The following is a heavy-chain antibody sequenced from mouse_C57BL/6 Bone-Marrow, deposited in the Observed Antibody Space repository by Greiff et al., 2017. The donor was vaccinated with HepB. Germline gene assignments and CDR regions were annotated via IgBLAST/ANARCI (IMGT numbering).Heavy chain of an antibody. CDR3: TEEGLFSDYFDY. D-gene: IGHD6-5*01. V-gene: IGHV6-3*01. CDR2: IRLKSDNYAT. J-gene: IGHJ2*01. Sequence: EVHLVESGGGLVQPGGSMKLSCVASGFTFSNYWMNWVRQSPEKGLEWVAQIRLKSDNYATHYAESVKGRFTISRDDSKSSVYLQMNNLRAEDTGIYYCTEEGLFSDYFDYWGQGTTLTVSS. CDR1: GFTFSNYW.